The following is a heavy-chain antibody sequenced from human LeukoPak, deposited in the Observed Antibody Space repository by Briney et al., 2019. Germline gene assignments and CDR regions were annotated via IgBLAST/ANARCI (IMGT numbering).Heavy chain of an antibody. CDR1: GGSISSSY. J-gene: IGHJ5*02. CDR3: ARSLVVVTASRGEWFDP. D-gene: IGHD2-21*02. V-gene: IGHV4-4*07. CDR2: IYTSGST. Sequence: SETLSLTCTVSGGSISSSYWSWIRQPAGKGLEWIGRIYTSGSTNYDPSLKSRVTISVDTSKNQFSLKLSSVTAADTAVYYCARSLVVVTASRGEWFDPWGQGTLVTVSS.